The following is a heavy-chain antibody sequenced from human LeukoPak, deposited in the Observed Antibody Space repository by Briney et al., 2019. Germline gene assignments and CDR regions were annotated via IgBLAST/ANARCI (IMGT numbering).Heavy chain of an antibody. J-gene: IGHJ5*02. CDR2: IYYSGST. CDR3: ASGSGGYGYAT. D-gene: IGHD5-12*01. V-gene: IGHV4-39*07. CDR1: GGSISSYY. Sequence: SETLSLTCTVSGGSISSYYWGWIRQPPGKGLEWIGSIYYSGSTYYNPSLKSRVTISVDTSKNQFSLKLSSVTAADTAVYYCASGSGGYGYATWGQGTLVTVSS.